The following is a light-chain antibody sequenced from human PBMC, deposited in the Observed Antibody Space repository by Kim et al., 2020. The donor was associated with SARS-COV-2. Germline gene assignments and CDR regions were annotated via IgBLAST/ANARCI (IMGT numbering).Light chain of an antibody. CDR3: QRYSGN. J-gene: IGKJ2*01. Sequence: STLSASVGDRVTITCRASQNINNWLAWYQQRPGKAPKVLIYNAFTLKSGVPSRFRGSGSGTEFTLTISSLQPDDFATYYCQRYSGNFGQGTKLEI. CDR2: NAF. CDR1: QNINNW. V-gene: IGKV1-5*01.